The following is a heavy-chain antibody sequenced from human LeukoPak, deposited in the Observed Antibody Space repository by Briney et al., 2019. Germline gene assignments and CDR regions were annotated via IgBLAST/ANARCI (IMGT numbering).Heavy chain of an antibody. J-gene: IGHJ6*03. CDR3: ARDRRYDFWSGIYYYYMDV. D-gene: IGHD3-3*01. CDR1: GFTFSSYW. Sequence: PGGSLRLSCAASGFTFSSYWMSWVRQAPGKGLEWVANIKQDGSEKYYVDSVKGRFTISRDNAKNSLYLQMNSLRAEDTAVHYCARDRRYDFWSGIYYYYMDVWGKGTTVTVSS. CDR2: IKQDGSEK. V-gene: IGHV3-7*01.